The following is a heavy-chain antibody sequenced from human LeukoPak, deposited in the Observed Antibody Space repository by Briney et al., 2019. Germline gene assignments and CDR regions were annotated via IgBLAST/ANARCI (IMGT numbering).Heavy chain of an antibody. V-gene: IGHV1-2*02. Sequence: ASVKVSCKASGYTFTSYYMHWVRQAPGQGLEWMGWINPNSGGTNYAQKFQGRVTMTRDTSISTAYMELSRLRSDDTAVYYCARASSSWSLDFDYWGQGTLVTVSS. D-gene: IGHD6-13*01. CDR3: ARASSSWSLDFDY. J-gene: IGHJ4*02. CDR2: INPNSGGT. CDR1: GYTFTSYY.